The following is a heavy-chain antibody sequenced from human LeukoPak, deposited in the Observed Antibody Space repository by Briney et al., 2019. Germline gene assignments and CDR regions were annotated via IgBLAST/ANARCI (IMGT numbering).Heavy chain of an antibody. CDR3: ASPTKAYYYYGMDV. V-gene: IGHV1-18*01. Sequence: ASVKVSCKASGYTFTSYGISWVRQAPGQGLEWMGWISAYNGNTNYAQKLQGRVTMTTDTSTSTAYMELRSLRSDETAVYYCASPTKAYYYYGMDVWGQGTTVTVSS. D-gene: IGHD2-8*01. CDR1: GYTFTSYG. CDR2: ISAYNGNT. J-gene: IGHJ6*02.